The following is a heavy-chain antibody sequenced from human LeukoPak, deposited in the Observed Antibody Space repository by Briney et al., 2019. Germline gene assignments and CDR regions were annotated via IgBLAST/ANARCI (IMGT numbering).Heavy chain of an antibody. Sequence: ASVKVSCKASGYTFTSYDINWVRQATGQGLEWMGWMNPNSGNTGYAQKLQGRVTMTTDTSTSTAYMELRSLRSDDTAVYYCARADNWNYAGHFDYWGQGTLVTVSS. V-gene: IGHV1-8*01. CDR3: ARADNWNYAGHFDY. D-gene: IGHD1-7*01. CDR1: GYTFTSYD. CDR2: MNPNSGNT. J-gene: IGHJ4*02.